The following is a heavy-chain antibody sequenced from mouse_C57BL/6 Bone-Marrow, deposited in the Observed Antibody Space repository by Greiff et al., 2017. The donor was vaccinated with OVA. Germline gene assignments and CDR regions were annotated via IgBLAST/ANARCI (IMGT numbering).Heavy chain of an antibody. CDR2: ISGGGGNT. J-gene: IGHJ3*01. Sequence: VKVVESGGGLVKPGGSLKLSCAASGFTFSSYTMSWVRQTPEKRLEWVATISGGGGNTYYPDSVKGRFTISRDNAKNTLYLQMSSLMSEDTALYYCARRLITTVVARAPYWGQGTLGTVSA. V-gene: IGHV5-9*01. CDR3: ARRLITTVVARAPY. D-gene: IGHD1-1*01. CDR1: GFTFSSYT.